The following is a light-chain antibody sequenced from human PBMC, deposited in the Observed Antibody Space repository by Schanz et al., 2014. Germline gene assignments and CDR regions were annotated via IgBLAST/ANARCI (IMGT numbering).Light chain of an antibody. CDR1: QSVSSSY. Sequence: EIVLTQSPGTLSLSPGERATLSCRASQSVSSSYFAWYQQKPGQAPRLLIFGASTRATGIPDRFSGSGSGTDFTLTISRLEPEDFAVYYCQQRFNWPRAFGPGTKVDIK. J-gene: IGKJ3*01. CDR3: QQRFNWPRA. CDR2: GAS. V-gene: IGKV3D-20*02.